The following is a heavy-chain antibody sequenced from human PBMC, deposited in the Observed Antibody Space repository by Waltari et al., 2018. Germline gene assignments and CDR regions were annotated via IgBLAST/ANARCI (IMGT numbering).Heavy chain of an antibody. J-gene: IGHJ6*02. CDR2: ISSSSSYI. D-gene: IGHD3-3*01. CDR3: ASKRRVWSGYYMPPGPYYYGMDV. CDR1: GFTFSSYS. Sequence: EVQLVESGGGLVKPGGSLRLSCAASGFTFSSYSMNWVRQAPGKGLEWVSSISSSSSYIYYADSVKGRFTISRDNAKNSLYLQMNSLRAEDTAVYYCASKRRVWSGYYMPPGPYYYGMDVWGQGTTVTVSS. V-gene: IGHV3-21*01.